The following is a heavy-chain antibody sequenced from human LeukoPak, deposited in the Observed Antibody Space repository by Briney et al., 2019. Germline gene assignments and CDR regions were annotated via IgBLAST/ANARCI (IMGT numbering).Heavy chain of an antibody. Sequence: GGSLGLSCAASGFTFSSYAMHWVRQAPGKGLEYVSAISNNGGTTYYANSVRGRFTISRDNSKNTLYLQMGSLRAEDKAVYYCARVNGSGSYYDYWGQGTLVTVSS. D-gene: IGHD3-10*01. V-gene: IGHV3-64*01. J-gene: IGHJ4*02. CDR1: GFTFSSYA. CDR3: ARVNGSGSYYDY. CDR2: ISNNGGTT.